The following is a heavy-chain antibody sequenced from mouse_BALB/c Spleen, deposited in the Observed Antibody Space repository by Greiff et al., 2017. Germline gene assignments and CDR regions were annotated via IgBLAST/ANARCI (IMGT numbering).Heavy chain of an antibody. CDR3: ARGPSLYGNYLDY. V-gene: IGHV5-6-5*01. D-gene: IGHD2-1*01. J-gene: IGHJ2*01. CDR2: ISSGGST. CDR1: GFTFSSYA. Sequence: EVQRVESGGGLVKPGGSLKLSCAASGFTFSSYAMSWVRQTPEKRLEWVASISSGGSTYYPDSVKGRFTISRDNARNILYLQMSSLRSEDTAMYYCARGPSLYGNYLDYWGQGTTLTVSS.